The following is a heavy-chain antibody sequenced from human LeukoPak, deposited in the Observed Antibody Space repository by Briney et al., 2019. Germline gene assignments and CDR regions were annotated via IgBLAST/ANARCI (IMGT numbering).Heavy chain of an antibody. Sequence: GASVKVSCKASGYTFTSYDINWVRQATGQGLEWMGWMNPNSGNTGYAQKFQGRVTITRNTSISTAYMELSSLRSEDTAVYYCARGYCSSTSCTDAFDIWGQGTMVTVSS. V-gene: IGHV1-8*03. D-gene: IGHD2-2*01. J-gene: IGHJ3*02. CDR1: GYTFTSYD. CDR3: ARGYCSSTSCTDAFDI. CDR2: MNPNSGNT.